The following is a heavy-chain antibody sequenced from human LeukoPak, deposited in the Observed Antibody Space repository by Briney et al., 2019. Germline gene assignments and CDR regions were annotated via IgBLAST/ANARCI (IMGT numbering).Heavy chain of an antibody. CDR1: EYTFTGYY. J-gene: IGHJ4*02. V-gene: IGHV1-2*02. CDR3: ARDFNEPEQWLVPYA. Sequence: GASVKVSCKASEYTFTGYYMHWVRQAPGQGLEWMGWINPNSGGTNYAQKFQGRVTMTRDTSSSTAYMELSRLRSADTAVYYCARDFNEPEQWLVPYAWGQGTLVTVSS. D-gene: IGHD6-19*01. CDR2: INPNSGGT.